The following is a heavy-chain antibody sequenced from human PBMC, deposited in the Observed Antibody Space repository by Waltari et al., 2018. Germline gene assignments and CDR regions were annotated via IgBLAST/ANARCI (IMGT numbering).Heavy chain of an antibody. CDR1: GFSFSTYL. Sequence: EVQLVESGGGLVQPGGSLRLSCAASGFSFSTYLMTWVRRAPGKGLEWVANINQDGREKHYVDSVKGRFTISRDNAKNSLYLQMNSLRVEDTAVYYGASLLVVAVTDVDSWGQGTLVTVSS. CDR3: ASLLVVAVTDVDS. V-gene: IGHV3-7*01. J-gene: IGHJ4*02. D-gene: IGHD2-15*01. CDR2: INQDGREK.